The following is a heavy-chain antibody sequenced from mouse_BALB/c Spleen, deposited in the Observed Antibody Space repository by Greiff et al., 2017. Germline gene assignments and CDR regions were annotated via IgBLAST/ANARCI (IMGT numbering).Heavy chain of an antibody. Sequence: VQLKESGPELVKPGASVKISCKASGYTFTDYNMHWVKQSHGKSLEWIGYIYPYNGGTGYNQKFKSKATLTVDNSSSTAYMELRSLTSEDSAVYYCARVGIYYDYDGGYFDVWGAGTTVTVSS. D-gene: IGHD2-4*01. J-gene: IGHJ1*01. CDR3: ARVGIYYDYDGGYFDV. V-gene: IGHV1S29*02. CDR2: IYPYNGGT. CDR1: GYTFTDYN.